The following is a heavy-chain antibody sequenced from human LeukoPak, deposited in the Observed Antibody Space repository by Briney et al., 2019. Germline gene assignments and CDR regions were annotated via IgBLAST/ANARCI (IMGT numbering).Heavy chain of an antibody. CDR1: AFSLSTSGVG. D-gene: IGHD3-10*01. CDR3: AHRTSGEDAFDI. Sequence: SVPTLVNPTQTLTLTCTFSAFSLSTSGVGVGWIRQPPGKALEWLALIYWDDDKRYSPSLKSRLTITKDTSKNQVVLTMTNMDPVDTATYYCAHRTSGEDAFDIWGQGTMVTVSS. V-gene: IGHV2-5*02. J-gene: IGHJ3*02. CDR2: IYWDDDK.